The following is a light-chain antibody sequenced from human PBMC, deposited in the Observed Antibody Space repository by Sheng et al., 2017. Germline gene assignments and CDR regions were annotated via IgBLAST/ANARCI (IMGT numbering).Light chain of an antibody. J-gene: IGLJ2*01. CDR3: NVWDASRDPVV. CDR1: NIGSKS. Sequence: SYVLTQPYSVSVAPGQTATITCGGNNIGSKSVQWYQQRPGQAPLLVIFDDTDRPSGIPERFSGSNSGDMATLTIDKVEAGDEAHYYCNVWDASRDPVVFGGGTKLAVL. V-gene: IGLV3-21*02. CDR2: DDT.